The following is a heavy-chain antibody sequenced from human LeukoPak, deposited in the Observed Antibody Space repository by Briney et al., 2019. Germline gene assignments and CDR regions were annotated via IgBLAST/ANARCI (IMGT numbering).Heavy chain of an antibody. V-gene: IGHV4-59*12. D-gene: IGHD3-22*01. J-gene: IGHJ4*02. CDR2: IHYNGSP. Sequence: SETLSLTCTVSGGSISSYSWSWIRQPPGKGLEWIGYIHYNGSPNYNPSLKSRVTISVDTSKNQFSPKLSSVTAADTAVYYCARDPWGVDSSGYYNDYWGQGTLVTVSS. CDR1: GGSISSYS. CDR3: ARDPWGVDSSGYYNDY.